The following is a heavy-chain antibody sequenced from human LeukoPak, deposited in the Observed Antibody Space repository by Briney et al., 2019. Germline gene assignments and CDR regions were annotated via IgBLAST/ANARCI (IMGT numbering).Heavy chain of an antibody. CDR2: IYYSGST. CDR1: GGSISSYY. D-gene: IGHD2-21*02. J-gene: IGHJ2*01. CDR3: ASRICGGACYGVFWYFDL. V-gene: IGHV4-59*08. Sequence: PSETLSLTCTVSGGSISSYYWTWIRQPPGKGLEWIGFIYYSGSTNHNLSLKSRVTISVDTSKNQFSLKLSSVTAADTAVYYCASRICGGACYGVFWYFDLWGRGTLVTVSS.